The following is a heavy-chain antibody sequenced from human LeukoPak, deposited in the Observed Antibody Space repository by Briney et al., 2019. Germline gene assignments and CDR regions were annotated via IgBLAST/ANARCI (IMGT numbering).Heavy chain of an antibody. CDR3: ARDDWGSGIPLLY. CDR2: INNSSSTI. V-gene: IGHV3-48*02. D-gene: IGHD7-27*01. J-gene: IGHJ4*02. Sequence: GGSLRLSCAASGFTFSSYSMNWVRQAPGKGLEWVSYINNSSSTIYYADSVKGRFTISRDNSKNTLYLQMNRLTDEDTAVYFCARDDWGSGIPLLYWGQGTLVTVSS. CDR1: GFTFSSYS.